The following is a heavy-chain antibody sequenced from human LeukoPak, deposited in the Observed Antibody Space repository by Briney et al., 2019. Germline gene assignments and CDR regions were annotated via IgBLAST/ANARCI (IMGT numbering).Heavy chain of an antibody. CDR1: GGSFSGYY. D-gene: IGHD2-2*01. CDR2: INHSGST. CDR3: ASQTRLGYCSSTSCYVSWFDP. Sequence: SETLSLTCAVYGGSFSGYYWSWIRQPPGKGLEWIREINHSGSTNYNPSLKSRVTISVDTSKNQFSLKLSSVTAADTAVYYCASQTRLGYCSSTSCYVSWFDPWGQGTLVTVSS. J-gene: IGHJ5*02. V-gene: IGHV4-34*01.